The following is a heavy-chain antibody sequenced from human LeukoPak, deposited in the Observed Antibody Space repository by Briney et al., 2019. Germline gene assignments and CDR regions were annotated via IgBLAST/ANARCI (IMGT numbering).Heavy chain of an antibody. D-gene: IGHD3-10*01. V-gene: IGHV3-66*01. CDR1: GFTVSSDY. Sequence: GGSLRLSCAASGFTVSSDYMSWVRQAPGKGLEWVSVIYSGGSTYYADSVKGRFTISRDNSKNTLYLQMNSLRAEDTAVYYCARASYGSGSYYNAYWGQGTLVTASS. J-gene: IGHJ4*02. CDR3: ARASYGSGSYYNAY. CDR2: IYSGGST.